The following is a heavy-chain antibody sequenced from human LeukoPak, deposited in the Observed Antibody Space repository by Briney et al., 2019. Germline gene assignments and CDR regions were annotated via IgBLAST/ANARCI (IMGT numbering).Heavy chain of an antibody. Sequence: PSETLSLTCTVSGGSISSYYWSWIRQPPGKGLEWIGYIYYSGSTNYNPSLKSRVTISVDTSKNQFSLKLSSVTAADTAVYYCARQNYDILTGYYNVIDYWGQGTLVTVSS. V-gene: IGHV4-59*08. D-gene: IGHD3-9*01. J-gene: IGHJ4*02. CDR2: IYYSGST. CDR3: ARQNYDILTGYYNVIDY. CDR1: GGSISSYY.